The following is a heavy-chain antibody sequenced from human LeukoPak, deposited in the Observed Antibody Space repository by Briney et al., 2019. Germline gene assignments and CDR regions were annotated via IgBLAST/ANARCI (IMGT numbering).Heavy chain of an antibody. J-gene: IGHJ6*02. CDR3: ARAVKVYDPSGMDV. D-gene: IGHD1-1*01. Sequence: GASVKVSCKASGYTFTGYYMHWVRQAPGQGLEWMGWINPNSGGTNYAQKFQGWVTMTRDTSISTAYMELSRLRSDDTAVYYCARAVKVYDPSGMDVWGQGATVTVSS. CDR2: INPNSGGT. CDR1: GYTFTGYY. V-gene: IGHV1-2*04.